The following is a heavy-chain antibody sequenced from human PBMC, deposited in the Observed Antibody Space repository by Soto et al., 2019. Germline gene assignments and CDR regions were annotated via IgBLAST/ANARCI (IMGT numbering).Heavy chain of an antibody. V-gene: IGHV3-30-3*02. CDR1: GFTISSST. Sequence: GGPLILSCAASGFTISSSTMHWVRPATGKGLEWVAFMPYDGNNKYYADSVKGRFTISRDNSKNTLYLQMNSLRPEDTAVYYCAKTPQNSGSNARLDYWGQGTLVTVSS. J-gene: IGHJ4*02. CDR3: AKTPQNSGSNARLDY. D-gene: IGHD1-26*01. CDR2: MPYDGNNK.